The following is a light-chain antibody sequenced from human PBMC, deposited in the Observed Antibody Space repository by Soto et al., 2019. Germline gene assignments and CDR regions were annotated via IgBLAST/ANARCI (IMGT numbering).Light chain of an antibody. Sequence: DIPMTQSPSTLSASVGDRVTITCRASQSISNWLAWYQQKPGKAPKVLIYEASSLENGVPSRFSGSGSGTEFTLTISSLQPDDFATYYCQQYSTYWTFGQGTKVEIK. CDR3: QQYSTYWT. J-gene: IGKJ1*01. CDR2: EAS. V-gene: IGKV1-5*03. CDR1: QSISNW.